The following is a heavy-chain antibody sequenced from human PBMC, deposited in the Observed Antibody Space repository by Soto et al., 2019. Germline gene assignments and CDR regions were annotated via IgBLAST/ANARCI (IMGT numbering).Heavy chain of an antibody. D-gene: IGHD6-13*01. V-gene: IGHV1-3*05. CDR1: GCTFARCA. J-gene: IGHJ5*02. Sequence: QVQLVQSGAEEKKPGASVRVSCKASGCTFARCAMHWVRQAPGQRLEWMGWINAGNGKTQYSQKFQGRVTITRDTSASTAYMELSSLRSEDTAVYYCARGGKDSNSWYGPDWFDPWGQGTLVTVSS. CDR2: INAGNGKT. CDR3: ARGGKDSNSWYGPDWFDP.